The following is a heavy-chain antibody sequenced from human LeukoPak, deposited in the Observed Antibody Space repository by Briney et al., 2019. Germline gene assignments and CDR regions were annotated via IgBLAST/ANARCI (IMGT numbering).Heavy chain of an antibody. CDR3: ARDVTTVGPLDS. V-gene: IGHV1-69*05. CDR1: GGTFSSYA. CDR2: IIPIFGTA. Sequence: SVTVSFTASGGTFSSYAISWVRQAPGQGLEWMGGIIPIFGTANYAQKFQGRVTITTDESTSTAYMELSSLRSEDTAVYYCARDVTTVGPLDSWGQGTLVTVSS. D-gene: IGHD4-23*01. J-gene: IGHJ4*02.